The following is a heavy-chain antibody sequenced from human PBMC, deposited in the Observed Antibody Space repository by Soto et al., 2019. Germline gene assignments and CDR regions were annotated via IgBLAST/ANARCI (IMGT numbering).Heavy chain of an antibody. CDR3: ARGEARVVYCFDY. D-gene: IGHD3-3*01. J-gene: IGHJ4*02. CDR2: IYYSGST. CDR1: GGSISSGGYY. Sequence: QVQLQESGPGLVKPSQTLSLTCTVSGGSISSGGYYWSWIRQHPGKGLEWIGYIYYSGSTYYNPSLKSRVTISVDTSKNQFSLKLSSVTAADTDVYYCARGEARVVYCFDYWGQGTLVTVSS. V-gene: IGHV4-31*03.